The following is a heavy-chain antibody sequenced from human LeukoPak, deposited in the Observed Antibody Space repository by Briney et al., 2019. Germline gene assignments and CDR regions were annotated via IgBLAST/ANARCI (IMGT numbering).Heavy chain of an antibody. CDR3: ARDVTRAGYSSSWYIDY. V-gene: IGHV3-21*01. CDR1: GFTFSSYS. Sequence: GGSLRLSCAASGFTFSSYSMNWVRQAPGKGLEWVSSISSSSSYIYYADSVKGRFTISRDNAKNSLYLQMNSLRAEDTAVYYCARDVTRAGYSSSWYIDYWGQGTLVTVSS. CDR2: ISSSSSYI. J-gene: IGHJ4*02. D-gene: IGHD6-13*01.